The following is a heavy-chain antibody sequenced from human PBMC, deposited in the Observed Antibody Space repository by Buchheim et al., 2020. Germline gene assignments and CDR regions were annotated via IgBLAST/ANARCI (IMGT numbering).Heavy chain of an antibody. CDR1: GFIFSSYW. D-gene: IGHD6-19*01. CDR2: INSDGSST. J-gene: IGHJ1*01. CDR3: VRSYNSGWSNAGYFQH. Sequence: EVQLVESGGGLVQPGGSLRLSCAASGFIFSSYWMHWVRQAPGKGLVWVSRINSDGSSTNYADSVKGRFTISRDNAKNTLYLQMNSLRAEDTAVYYCVRSYNSGWSNAGYFQHWGQGTL. V-gene: IGHV3-74*01.